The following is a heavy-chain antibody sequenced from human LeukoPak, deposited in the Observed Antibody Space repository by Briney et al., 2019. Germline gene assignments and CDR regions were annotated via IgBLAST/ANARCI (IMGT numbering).Heavy chain of an antibody. CDR1: GDSITSRGTY. CDR2: IYYSGDT. CDR3: ARISDPRKMDV. Sequence: SETLSLTCSVSGDSITSRGTYWTWIRQHPGKDLEWIGFIYYSGDTNYNPSLKSRVTLSVDTSKNQFSLRVSSVSAADTAVYYCARISDPRKMDVWGQGTTVTVSS. J-gene: IGHJ6*02. V-gene: IGHV4-31*03.